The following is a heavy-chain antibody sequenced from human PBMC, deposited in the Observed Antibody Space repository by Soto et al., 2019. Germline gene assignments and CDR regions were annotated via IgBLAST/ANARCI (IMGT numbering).Heavy chain of an antibody. CDR3: ARNSGSNGAFDI. Sequence: PGGSLRLSCAASGFTFSSYSMNWVRQAPGKGLEWVSSISSSSSYIYYADSVKGRFTISRDNAKNSLYLQMNSLRADDTAVYYCARNSGSNGAFDIWGQGTMVTVSS. CDR2: ISSSSSYI. D-gene: IGHD1-26*01. V-gene: IGHV3-21*01. J-gene: IGHJ3*02. CDR1: GFTFSSYS.